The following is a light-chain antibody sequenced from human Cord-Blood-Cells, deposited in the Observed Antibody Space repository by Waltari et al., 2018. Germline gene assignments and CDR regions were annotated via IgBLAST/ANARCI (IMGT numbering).Light chain of an antibody. Sequence: NFMLTQPHSVSESPGTTVPISCPRSRGSIASHYLQGYQQRPGSSPTPVIYEDNQRPSGVPDRFSGSIDSSSNSASLTISGLKTEDEADYYCQSYDSSNQVFGGGTKLTVL. J-gene: IGLJ2*01. CDR2: EDN. CDR3: QSYDSSNQV. CDR1: RGSIASHY. V-gene: IGLV6-57*01.